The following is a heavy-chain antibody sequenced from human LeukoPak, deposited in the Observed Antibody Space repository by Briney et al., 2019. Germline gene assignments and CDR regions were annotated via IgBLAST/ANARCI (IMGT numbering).Heavy chain of an antibody. V-gene: IGHV3-33*01. CDR2: IWYDGSNK. CDR3: ASYLQYDAFDI. D-gene: IGHD4-11*01. Sequence: GRSLRLSCAASGFTFSSYGMHWVRQAPGKGLEWVAVIWYDGSNKDYADSVKGRFTISRDNSKNTLYLQMNSLRAEDTAVYYCASYLQYDAFDIWGQGTMVTVSS. CDR1: GFTFSSYG. J-gene: IGHJ3*02.